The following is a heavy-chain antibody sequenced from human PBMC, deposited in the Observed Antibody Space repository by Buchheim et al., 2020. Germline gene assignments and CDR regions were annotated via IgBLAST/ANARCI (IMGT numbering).Heavy chain of an antibody. V-gene: IGHV3-30-3*01. Sequence: QVQLVESGGGVVQPGRSLRLSCAASGFTFSSYAMHWVRQAPGKGLEWVAVISYDGSNKYYADSVKGRFTISRDNSKNTLYLQMNSLRAEDTAVYYCARDRPRRGSGYSASFDYWGQGTL. CDR1: GFTFSSYA. CDR3: ARDRPRRGSGYSASFDY. J-gene: IGHJ4*02. D-gene: IGHD3-22*01. CDR2: ISYDGSNK.